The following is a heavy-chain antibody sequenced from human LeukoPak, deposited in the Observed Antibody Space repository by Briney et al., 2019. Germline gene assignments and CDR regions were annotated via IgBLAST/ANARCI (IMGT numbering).Heavy chain of an antibody. CDR2: IYTSGIT. CDR1: GGSISSYY. J-gene: IGHJ4*02. CDR3: ARDLISGYGLGY. D-gene: IGHD3-10*01. V-gene: IGHV4-4*07. Sequence: SETLSLTCTVSGGSISSYYWSWIRQPAGKGLEWIGRIYTSGITNYNPSLKSRVTISVDRSKNQFSLKLNSVTAADTAVYYCARDLISGYGLGYWGQGTLVTVSS.